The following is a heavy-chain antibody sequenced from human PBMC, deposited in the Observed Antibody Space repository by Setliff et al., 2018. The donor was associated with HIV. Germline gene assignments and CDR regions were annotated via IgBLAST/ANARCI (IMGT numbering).Heavy chain of an antibody. CDR1: GFSLSTSGMC. CDR2: IDWDDDK. J-gene: IGHJ3*02. Sequence: SGPTLVNPTPTLTLTCTFSGFSLSTSGMCVSWIRQPPGKALEWLARIDWDDDKYYSTSLKTRLTIPKDTSKNQVVLTMTNMDPVDTATYYCARIVKVGGGYSSWRVDAFDIWDQGTMVTVSS. V-gene: IGHV2-70*11. CDR3: ARIVKVGGGYSSWRVDAFDI. D-gene: IGHD1-26*01.